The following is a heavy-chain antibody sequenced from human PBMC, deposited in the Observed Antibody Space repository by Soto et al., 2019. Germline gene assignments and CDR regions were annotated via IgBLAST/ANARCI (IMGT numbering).Heavy chain of an antibody. J-gene: IGHJ3*02. V-gene: IGHV1-69*13. Sequence: ASVKVSCKASGGTFSSYAISWVRQAPGQGLEWMGGIIPIFGTANYAQKFQGRVTITADESTSTAYMELSSLGSEDTAVYYCASRGARLRDAFDIWGQGTMVTVSS. CDR3: ASRGARLRDAFDI. CDR2: IIPIFGTA. D-gene: IGHD5-18*01. CDR1: GGTFSSYA.